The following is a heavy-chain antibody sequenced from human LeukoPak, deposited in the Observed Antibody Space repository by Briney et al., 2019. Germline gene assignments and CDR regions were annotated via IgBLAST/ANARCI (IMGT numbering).Heavy chain of an antibody. CDR2: ISWNSGSI. J-gene: IGHJ4*02. D-gene: IGHD4-17*01. CDR3: AKDISGYGDYDGGFDY. CDR1: GFTFDDYA. Sequence: PGGSLRLSCAASGFTFDDYAMHWVRQAPGKGLEWVSGISWNSGSIGYADSVKGRFTISRDNAKNSLYLQMNSLRAEDTALYYCAKDISGYGDYDGGFDYWGQGTLVTVSS. V-gene: IGHV3-9*01.